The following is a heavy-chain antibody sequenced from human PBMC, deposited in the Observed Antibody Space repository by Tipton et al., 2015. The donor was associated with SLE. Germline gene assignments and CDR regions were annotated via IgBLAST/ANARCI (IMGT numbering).Heavy chain of an antibody. D-gene: IGHD3-10*01. Sequence: QLVQSGAEVKKPGSSVKVSCKASGVTFSSYAISWVRQAPGQGLGWMGGIIPILGIANYAQKFQGRVTITADKSTSTAYMELSRLRSEDTAVYYCARDAGSIYYYYGVDVSGQGTTVTVSS. CDR3: ARDAGSIYYYYGVDV. CDR2: IIPILGIA. V-gene: IGHV1-69*09. J-gene: IGHJ6*02. CDR1: GVTFSSYA.